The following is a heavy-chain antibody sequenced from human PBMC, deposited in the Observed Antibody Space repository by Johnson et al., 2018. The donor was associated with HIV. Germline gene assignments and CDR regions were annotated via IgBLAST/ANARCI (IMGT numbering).Heavy chain of an antibody. CDR2: ISWNSGRI. D-gene: IGHD3-16*01. J-gene: IGHJ3*02. Sequence: VQLVESGGGLVQPGRSLRLSCVVSGFTFDDYAMHWVRQAPGKGLEWVSGISWNSGRIGYADAVKGRFTISRDNAKNSLYLQMNSLRAEDTALYYCAKIWGSHDRGGIFDIWGQGTMVTVSS. V-gene: IGHV3-9*01. CDR3: AKIWGSHDRGGIFDI. CDR1: GFTFDDYA.